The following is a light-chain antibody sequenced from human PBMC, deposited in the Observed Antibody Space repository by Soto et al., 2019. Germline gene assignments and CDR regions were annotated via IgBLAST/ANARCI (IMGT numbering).Light chain of an antibody. CDR2: DAS. CDR1: QSVSSY. J-gene: IGKJ1*01. CDR3: QQRSNWPPTWT. V-gene: IGKV3-11*01. Sequence: EIVLTQSPATLSLSPGERATLSCRASQSVSSYLAWYQHKPGHAPRLLIYDASKRATGIPARFSGSGSGTDFTLTISSLEPEDFAVYHCQQRSNWPPTWTFGQGTRVEIK.